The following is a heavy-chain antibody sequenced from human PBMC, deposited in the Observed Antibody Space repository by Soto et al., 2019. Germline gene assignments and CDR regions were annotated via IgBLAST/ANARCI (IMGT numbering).Heavy chain of an antibody. CDR2: IGASGAGT. Sequence: SGGSLRLSCAASGFTFSTYAMSWVRQAPGKGLEWVSGIGASGAGTYYAESVKGRFTIPRDNSKNTLHLQMNSLRAEDTAVYYCALRKTGSFFDYWGQGTLVTVSS. V-gene: IGHV3-23*01. CDR3: ALRKTGSFFDY. J-gene: IGHJ4*02. D-gene: IGHD3-10*01. CDR1: GFTFSTYA.